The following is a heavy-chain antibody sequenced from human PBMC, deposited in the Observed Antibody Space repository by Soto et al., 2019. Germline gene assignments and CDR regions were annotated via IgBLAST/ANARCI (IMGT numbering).Heavy chain of an antibody. V-gene: IGHV3-74*01. J-gene: IGHJ4*02. CDR3: AKRKLNSTGLLH. CDR1: GFTFTSYW. CDR2: INSDGSST. D-gene: IGHD3-9*01. Sequence: EVQLVEAGGGLVEPGGSLRLSCAASGFTFTSYWMHWVRQGPGKGLEWVSRINSDGSSTAYADSVKSRFTISSDNDKNTLYLQMNSLRDDDTAINYCAKRKLNSTGLLHWGQGTQVSVPS.